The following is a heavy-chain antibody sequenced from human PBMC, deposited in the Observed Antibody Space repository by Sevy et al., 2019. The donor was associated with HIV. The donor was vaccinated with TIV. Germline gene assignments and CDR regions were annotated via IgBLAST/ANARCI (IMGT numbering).Heavy chain of an antibody. CDR2: ISGYNGNT. CDR1: GYTFTNYG. Sequence: ASVKVSCEASGYTFTNYGISWVRQAPGQGLEWMGWISGYNGNTNYAQKFQGRVTMTTDTSTSTACMELRSLRSDDTAVYYCARRPLFYHDFAGVSYFDSWGLGTLVTVSS. V-gene: IGHV1-18*04. D-gene: IGHD3-22*01. J-gene: IGHJ4*02. CDR3: ARRPLFYHDFAGVSYFDS.